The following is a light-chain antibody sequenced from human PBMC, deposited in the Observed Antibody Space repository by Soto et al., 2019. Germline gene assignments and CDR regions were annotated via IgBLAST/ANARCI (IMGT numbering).Light chain of an antibody. Sequence: QSALTQPASVSGSPGQSITISCTGTSSDVGGYNYVSWYQQHPGKAPKLMIYDVSNRPSGVSNRFSGSKSGNTASLTISGPQAGEGADYYCSTYTGTILFGGGTKLTAL. V-gene: IGLV2-14*01. CDR3: STYTGTIL. J-gene: IGLJ2*01. CDR1: SSDVGGYNY. CDR2: DVS.